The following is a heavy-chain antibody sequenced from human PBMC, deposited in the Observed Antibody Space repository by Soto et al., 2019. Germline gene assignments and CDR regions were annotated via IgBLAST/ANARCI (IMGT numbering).Heavy chain of an antibody. D-gene: IGHD1-26*01. CDR3: ARSRWEELRAVDI. Sequence: QITLKESGPTLVKPTQTLTLTCTFSGFSLTTSEVGVAWIRQPPGKGLEWLALVYGDEETLYSSSLQTRLSITRATSKNQVVLTLTNMNPVDSGTYYCARSRWEELRAVDIWGQGTVVTVSS. J-gene: IGHJ3*02. CDR2: VYGDEET. CDR1: GFSLTTSEVG. V-gene: IGHV2-5*02.